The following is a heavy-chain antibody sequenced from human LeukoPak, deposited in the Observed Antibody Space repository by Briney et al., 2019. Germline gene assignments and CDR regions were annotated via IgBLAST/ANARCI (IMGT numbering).Heavy chain of an antibody. Sequence: SGGSLRLSCEASGFTFSNYAMSWVRQAPGKGLEWVSAISGSAVSTYYADSVKGRFTISRDNSKNTLYLQMNSLRAEDTAVYYCAKGGYSGGWYEGYWGQGALVTVSS. CDR1: GFTFSNYA. V-gene: IGHV3-23*01. D-gene: IGHD6-19*01. CDR2: ISGSAVST. CDR3: AKGGYSGGWYEGY. J-gene: IGHJ4*02.